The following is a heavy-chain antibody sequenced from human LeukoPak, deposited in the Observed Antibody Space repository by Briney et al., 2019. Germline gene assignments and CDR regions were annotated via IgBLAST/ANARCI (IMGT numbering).Heavy chain of an antibody. CDR2: IKQDGSEK. CDR1: GFTFSSYW. D-gene: IGHD2-2*01. Sequence: GGSLRLSCAASGFTFSSYWMSWVRQAPGKGLEWVATIKQDGSEKYYVDSVKGRFTISRDNAKNSLYLQMNSLRAEDTAVYYCARDYGDIVVVPAATPLGDWGQGTLVTVSS. V-gene: IGHV3-7*01. J-gene: IGHJ4*02. CDR3: ARDYGDIVVVPAATPLGD.